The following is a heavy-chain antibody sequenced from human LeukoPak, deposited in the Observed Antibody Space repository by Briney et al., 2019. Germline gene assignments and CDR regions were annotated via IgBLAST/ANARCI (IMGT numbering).Heavy chain of an antibody. D-gene: IGHD2-2*02. Sequence: AGGSLRLSCAASGFTFSSYAMHWVRQAPGKGLEYVSAISSNGGSTYYANSVKGRFTISRDNSKNTLYLQMGSLRAEDMAVYYCARARCSSTSCYTFDYWGQGTLVTVSS. CDR2: ISSNGGST. CDR3: ARARCSSTSCYTFDY. V-gene: IGHV3-64*01. J-gene: IGHJ4*02. CDR1: GFTFSSYA.